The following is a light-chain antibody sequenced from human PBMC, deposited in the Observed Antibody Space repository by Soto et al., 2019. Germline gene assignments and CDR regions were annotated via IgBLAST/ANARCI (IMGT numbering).Light chain of an antibody. CDR1: QSISSW. CDR3: QQYNDNCT. Sequence: DIQMTQSPSTLSASVGDRVTITCRASQSISSWLAWYQQKPGQAPKLLIYKASTLQSGVPSRFTGSGSGTEFTLAISSLQPDDSATYYCQQYNDNCTFGQGTKVE. CDR2: KAS. V-gene: IGKV1-5*03. J-gene: IGKJ1*01.